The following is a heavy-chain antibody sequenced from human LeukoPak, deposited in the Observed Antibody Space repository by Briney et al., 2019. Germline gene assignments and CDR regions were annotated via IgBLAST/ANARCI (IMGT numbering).Heavy chain of an antibody. CDR2: IYYSGST. CDR3: ASQGGNYFDN. V-gene: IGHV4-39*01. D-gene: IGHD3-16*01. J-gene: IGHJ4*02. CDR1: GGSISSSSYY. Sequence: PSETLSLTCTVSGGSISSSSYYWGWIRQPPGKGLEWIGSIYYSGSTYYNPSLKSRVTISVDTSKNQFSLKLSSVTAADTAVYYCASQGGNYFDNWGQGTLVTVSS.